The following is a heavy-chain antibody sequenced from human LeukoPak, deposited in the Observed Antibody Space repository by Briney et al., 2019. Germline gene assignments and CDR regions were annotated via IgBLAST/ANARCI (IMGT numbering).Heavy chain of an antibody. CDR2: INPSGGST. D-gene: IGHD2-2*01. CDR3: ARGDEVPAATLLFDY. CDR1: GYTFTSYY. V-gene: IGHV1-46*01. J-gene: IGHJ4*02. Sequence: GASVKVSCKASGYTFTSYYMHWVRQAPGQGLEWMGIINPSGGSTSYAQKFQGRVTMTRDTSTSTVYMELSSLRSEDTAVYYCARGDEVPAATLLFDYWGQGTLVTVSS.